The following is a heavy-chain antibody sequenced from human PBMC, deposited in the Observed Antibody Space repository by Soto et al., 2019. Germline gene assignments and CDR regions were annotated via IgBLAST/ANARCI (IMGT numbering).Heavy chain of an antibody. V-gene: IGHV3-23*01. D-gene: IGHD4-4*01. CDR1: GFSFSGHA. CDR2: ISNSGTTT. Sequence: PGGSLRLSCAASGFSFSGHAMNWVRQAPGKGLEWVSGISNSGTTTYYADSVKGRFTISRDNSKSTLYLQMNTLRVEDTAIYYCANGGYSNSVSYLTSYWGLGTLVTVSS. CDR3: ANGGYSNSVSYLTSY. J-gene: IGHJ4*02.